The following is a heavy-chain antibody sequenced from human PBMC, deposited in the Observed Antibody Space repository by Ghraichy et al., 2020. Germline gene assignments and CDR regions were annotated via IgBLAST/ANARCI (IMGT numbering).Heavy chain of an antibody. D-gene: IGHD3-3*01. J-gene: IGHJ4*02. V-gene: IGHV1-69*10. CDR1: GGTFSSYA. CDR3: ARVPRSGYYPFDY. CDR2: IIPIFGIA. Sequence: SVKVSCKASGGTFSSYAISWVRQAPGQGLEWMGGIIPIFGIANYAQKFQGRVTITADKSTSTAYMELSSLRSEDTAVYYCARVPRSGYYPFDYWGQGTLVTVSS.